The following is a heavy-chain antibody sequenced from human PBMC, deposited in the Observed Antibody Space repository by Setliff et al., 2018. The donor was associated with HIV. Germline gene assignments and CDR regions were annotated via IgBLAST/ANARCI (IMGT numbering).Heavy chain of an antibody. J-gene: IGHJ4*02. CDR3: ARHPIHTYGYGAFDF. V-gene: IGHV5-51*01. CDR1: GYSFSRYW. CDR2: IYPGDSSS. D-gene: IGHD5-18*01. Sequence: PGESLKISCEGSGYSFSRYWIGWVRQMPGKGLEWMGVIYPGDSSSKYSPSFQGQVTISVDTSISTAYLQWNSLKASDTAIYYCARHPIHTYGYGAFDFWGRGTLGTVS.